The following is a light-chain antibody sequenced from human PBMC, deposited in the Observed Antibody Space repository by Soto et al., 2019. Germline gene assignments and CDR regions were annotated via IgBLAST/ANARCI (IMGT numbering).Light chain of an antibody. Sequence: EIVLTQSPGTLSLSPGERATLSCRASQSVSSSYLAWYQQKPGQAPRLLIYGASSRATGIPDRFSGTGSGTDFTLTISRLEPEDFAVYYCQQFVSLSWTLGQGTKVDIK. J-gene: IGKJ1*01. CDR1: QSVSSSY. V-gene: IGKV3-20*01. CDR3: QQFVSLSWT. CDR2: GAS.